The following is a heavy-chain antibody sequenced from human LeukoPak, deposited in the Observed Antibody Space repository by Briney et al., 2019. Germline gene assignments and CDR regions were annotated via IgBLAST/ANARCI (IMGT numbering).Heavy chain of an antibody. CDR2: INSDGSST. CDR3: ARGYYDSSDYYPIVY. D-gene: IGHD3-22*01. J-gene: IGHJ4*02. CDR1: GFTFSSYW. V-gene: IGHV3-74*01. Sequence: PGGSLRLSCAASGFTFSSYWVHSVRQAPGKGLVWVSRINSDGSSTSYADSVKGRFTISRDNTKNTLYLQMNSLRAEDTAVYYCARGYYDSSDYYPIVYWGQGTLVTVSS.